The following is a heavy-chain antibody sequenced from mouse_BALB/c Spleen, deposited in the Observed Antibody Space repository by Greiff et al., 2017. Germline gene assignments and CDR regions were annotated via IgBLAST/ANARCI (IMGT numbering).Heavy chain of an antibody. Sequence: VQLQQSGPELVKTGASVKISCKASGYSFTGYYMHWVKQSHGKSLEWIGEINPSNGGTNFNEKFKSKATLTVDKSSSTAYMQLSSLTSEDSAVYYCTRGRFAYWGQGTLVTVSA. CDR1: GYSFTGYY. CDR3: TRGRFAY. V-gene: IGHV1-42*01. J-gene: IGHJ3*01. CDR2: INPSNGGT.